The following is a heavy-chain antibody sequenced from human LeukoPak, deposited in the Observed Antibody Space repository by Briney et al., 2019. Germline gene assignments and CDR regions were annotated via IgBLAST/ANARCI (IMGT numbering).Heavy chain of an antibody. J-gene: IGHJ4*02. CDR2: IVGSGETT. V-gene: IGHV3-23*01. D-gene: IGHD1-26*01. CDR3: SKGAPVGGTRPFDY. CDR1: GFTFSTYG. Sequence: GGSLRLSCAASGFTFSTYGMSWVRQAPGKGLEWVAIIVGSGETTIYAHSVKGRLTISRDNSKNTVYLQMNSLRVEDTAVYYCSKGAPVGGTRPFDYWGQGTLVTVSS.